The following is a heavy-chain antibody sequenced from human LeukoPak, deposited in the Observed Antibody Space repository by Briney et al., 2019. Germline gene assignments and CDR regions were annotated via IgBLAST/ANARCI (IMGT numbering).Heavy chain of an antibody. CDR3: AKYKDPRHYYDSSACPLDY. J-gene: IGHJ4*02. D-gene: IGHD3-22*01. CDR1: GYSFSSYA. CDR2: ISGSGGST. V-gene: IGHV3-23*01. Sequence: GASLRLSCAASGYSFSSYAMSGVRQAPGKGLEWVSRISGSGGSTYYADSVKGRLTLSRDNSKNTLYLQMKSVRAEDTAVYRCAKYKDPRHYYDSSACPLDYWGQGTLVTVSS.